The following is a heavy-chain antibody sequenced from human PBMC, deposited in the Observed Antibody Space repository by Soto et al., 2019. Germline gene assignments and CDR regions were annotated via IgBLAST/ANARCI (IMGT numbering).Heavy chain of an antibody. Sequence: GESLKISCRTSGYRFTSYWIAWVRQMPGKGLEWMGIIFPSDSDTRYSPSFQGQVTISADRSTSTVFLQWASLKASDTAVYFCTRKDKSGYFNWFDPWGQGTLVTVSS. V-gene: IGHV5-51*01. CDR1: GYRFTSYW. J-gene: IGHJ5*02. CDR2: IFPSDSDT. D-gene: IGHD3-22*01. CDR3: TRKDKSGYFNWFDP.